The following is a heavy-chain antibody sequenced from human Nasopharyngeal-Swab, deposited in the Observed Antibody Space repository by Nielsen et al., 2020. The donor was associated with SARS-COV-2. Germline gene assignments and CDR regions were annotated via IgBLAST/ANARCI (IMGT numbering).Heavy chain of an antibody. CDR1: GFSFSDYY. J-gene: IGHJ3*01. V-gene: IGHV3-11*06. CDR2: ISSSSSYT. CDR3: ARIYYDSSGYLRT. Sequence: GESLKISCAASGFSFSDYYMSWIRQAPGKGLEWVSYISSSSSYTNYADSVKGRFTISRDNAKNSLYLQMNSLRAEDTAVYYCARIYYDSSGYLRTWGQGTMVTVSS. D-gene: IGHD3-22*01.